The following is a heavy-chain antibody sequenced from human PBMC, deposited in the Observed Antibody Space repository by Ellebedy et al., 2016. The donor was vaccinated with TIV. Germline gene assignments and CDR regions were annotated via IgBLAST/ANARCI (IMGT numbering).Heavy chain of an antibody. CDR1: GGSMRSGPYC. V-gene: IGHV4-30-2*01. J-gene: IGHJ4*02. CDR2: INQSGRT. D-gene: IGHD1-26*01. CDR3: ARGRGGSYSIPFDV. Sequence: SETLSLXXAVSGGSMRSGPYCWSWIRQPPGKGLEWVGYINQSGRTYYNPSLKSRVTISVDRSRNKFSLDLRSVTAADTAVYFCARGRGGSYSIPFDVWGQGALVTVSS.